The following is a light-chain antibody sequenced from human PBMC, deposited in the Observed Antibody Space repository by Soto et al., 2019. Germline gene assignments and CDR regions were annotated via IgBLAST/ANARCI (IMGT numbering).Light chain of an antibody. Sequence: QSALNQPASVSGSPGQSVTISCTAAGRGIESYYLVSWYQLLRATLPNLLIYADNQPPSGLAHHFAASRSGTTSPLTISGHPADDDADYYCCAYGGRSNYVFGTGTKLTVL. J-gene: IGLJ1*01. CDR2: ADN. V-gene: IGLV2-23*01. CDR1: GRGIESYYL. CDR3: CAYGGRSNYV.